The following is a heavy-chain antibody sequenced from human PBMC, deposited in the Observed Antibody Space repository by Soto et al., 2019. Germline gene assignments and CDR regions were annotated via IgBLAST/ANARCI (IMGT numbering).Heavy chain of an antibody. Sequence: SETLSLTCAVSGGSVSISNWCNWVRQPPGKGLEWIGEIYHSGSTSYNPSLKSRVTISMDKSNNHFSLRLRSVTAADTAVYFCARADFVITLGVRGMDVWGQGTTVTVSS. CDR1: GGSVSISNW. CDR3: ARADFVITLGVRGMDV. CDR2: IYHSGST. J-gene: IGHJ6*02. D-gene: IGHD3-10*01. V-gene: IGHV4-4*02.